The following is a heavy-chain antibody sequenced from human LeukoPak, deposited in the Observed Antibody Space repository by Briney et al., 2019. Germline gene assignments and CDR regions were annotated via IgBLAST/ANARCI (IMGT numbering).Heavy chain of an antibody. Sequence: PGGSLRLSCAASGFPFSSYAMSWVRQAPGEGLEWVSSVSSSSSYIYYADSVKGRFTISRDNAKNSLYLQMNSLRAEDTAVYYCALDYYDSSGGDWGQGTLVTVSS. J-gene: IGHJ4*02. CDR2: VSSSSSYI. CDR1: GFPFSSYA. CDR3: ALDYYDSSGGD. V-gene: IGHV3-21*01. D-gene: IGHD3-22*01.